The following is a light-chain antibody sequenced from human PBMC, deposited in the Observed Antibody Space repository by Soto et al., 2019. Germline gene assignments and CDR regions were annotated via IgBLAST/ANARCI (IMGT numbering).Light chain of an antibody. CDR2: DVS. V-gene: IGLV2-14*01. Sequence: QSALTQPASVSGSPGQSITISCTGTSSDVGGYNSVSWYQQHPGKAPKLMIYDVSNRPSGVSNRFSGSKSGNTASLTISGLQAEDESDYLCSSYTGSSTVVFGGGTKLTVL. J-gene: IGLJ2*01. CDR3: SSYTGSSTVV. CDR1: SSDVGGYNS.